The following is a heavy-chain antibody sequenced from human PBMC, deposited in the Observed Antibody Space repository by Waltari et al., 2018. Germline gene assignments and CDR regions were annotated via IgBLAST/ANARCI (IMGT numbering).Heavy chain of an antibody. V-gene: IGHV3-74*01. CDR1: GFTFSNPW. CDR2: ISSDGSIT. Sequence: EVELVESGGGLVQPGWSLRLSCAASGFTFSNPWMHWVRQAPGEGPVWVSRISSDGSITVYADSVKGRFTISRDNAQNTLYLQMNSLRGEDTAVYYCARGRPYGRDVWGQGTTVTVSS. J-gene: IGHJ6*02. CDR3: ARGRPYGRDV.